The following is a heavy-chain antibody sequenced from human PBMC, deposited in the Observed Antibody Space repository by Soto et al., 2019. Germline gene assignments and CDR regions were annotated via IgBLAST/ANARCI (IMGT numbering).Heavy chain of an antibody. CDR1: GGSITSYY. Sequence: SETLSLTCTVSGGSITSYYWNWIRQPPGKGLEWIGYIYYSGSTNYNPSLKSRVSLSVDTSKNQFSLKVYSVTAADTAVYYCARDRDGYNYFDYWGLGTLVTVSS. V-gene: IGHV4-59*01. J-gene: IGHJ4*02. CDR2: IYYSGST. CDR3: ARDRDGYNYFDY. D-gene: IGHD5-12*01.